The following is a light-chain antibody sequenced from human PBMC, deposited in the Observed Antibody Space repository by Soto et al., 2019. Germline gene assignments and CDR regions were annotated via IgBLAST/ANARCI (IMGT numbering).Light chain of an antibody. CDR2: GAS. J-gene: IGKJ1*01. CDR3: QQYNNWPPWT. V-gene: IGKV3-15*01. CDR1: QSVSSN. Sequence: EIVMTQSPATLSVSPGERATLSCRASQSVSSNLAWYQQKPGQAPRLLIYGASTRATGIPARFSGSAAGTEFTLTISSLQSEDFVAYYCQQYNNWPPWTFSQGTKMDI.